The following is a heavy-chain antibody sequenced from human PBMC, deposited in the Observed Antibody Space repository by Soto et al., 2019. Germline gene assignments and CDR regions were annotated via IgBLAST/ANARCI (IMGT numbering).Heavy chain of an antibody. CDR1: GGSFSDYS. J-gene: IGHJ4*02. V-gene: IGHV4-34*01. CDR2: INDSGST. CDR3: ARGSHKLHSYDSSCLYHYVDY. D-gene: IGHD3-22*01. Sequence: PSETLSLTCAVYGGSFSDYSWTWIRQPPGKGLEWIGEINDSGSTNYTPSLERRVTISRDTSKNRFSLKLSSVTAADTAVYYCARGSHKLHSYDSSCLYHYVDYWGQGSLVTVSS.